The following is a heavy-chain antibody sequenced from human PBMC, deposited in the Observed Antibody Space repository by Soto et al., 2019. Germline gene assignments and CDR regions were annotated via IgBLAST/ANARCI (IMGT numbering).Heavy chain of an antibody. CDR3: ARQMNRGVIFDY. J-gene: IGHJ4*02. CDR2: VIPIFGTT. CDR1: GGSFSYYA. D-gene: IGHD3-10*01. V-gene: IGHV1-69*13. Sequence: AXSVKVSCKTSGGSFSYYALSWVRQAPGQGLEWMGRVIPIFGTTIYAQKFHGRVTITADESTSTAFMELSSLRSEDTAVYYCARQMNRGVIFDYWGQGTLVTVSS.